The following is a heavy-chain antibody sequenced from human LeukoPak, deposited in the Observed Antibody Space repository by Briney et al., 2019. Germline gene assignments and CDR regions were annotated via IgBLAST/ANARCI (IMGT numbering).Heavy chain of an antibody. J-gene: IGHJ4*02. CDR1: GFTFSDSG. V-gene: IGHV3-33*06. D-gene: IGHD5-24*01. Sequence: PGGSLRLSCAASGFTFSDSGMYWVRQSPGKGLEWVALIWYDGSNKYYADSVKGRFTISRANSKNTLYLQMNSLRAEDTAVYYCAKGRWVQPAGYLDFSGQGTLVTVSA. CDR3: AKGRWVQPAGYLDF. CDR2: IWYDGSNK.